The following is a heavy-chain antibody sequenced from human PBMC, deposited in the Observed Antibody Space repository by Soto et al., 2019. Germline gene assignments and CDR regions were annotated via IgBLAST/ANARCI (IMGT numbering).Heavy chain of an antibody. CDR1: GGSISSSSYY. J-gene: IGHJ4*02. D-gene: IGHD1-26*01. CDR2: IYYSGNT. CDR3: ASVVGAITRFDY. Sequence: SETLSLTYTVSGGSISSSSYYWGWIRQSPGKGLEWIGSIYYSGNTYYNPSLKSRVTISVDTSKNQFSLKLSSVTAADTAVYYCASVVGAITRFDYWGQGTLVTVSS. V-gene: IGHV4-39*01.